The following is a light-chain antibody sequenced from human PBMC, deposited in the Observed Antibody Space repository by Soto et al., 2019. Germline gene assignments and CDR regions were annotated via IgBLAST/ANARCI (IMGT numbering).Light chain of an antibody. V-gene: IGLV2-23*02. J-gene: IGLJ1*01. CDR2: TVS. CDR1: SSDVGGYKY. CDR3: WSYAGSSTFV. Sequence: QSALTQPASVSGSPGQSITISCTGTSSDVGGYKYVSWYQQHPGKAPKLLIYTVSNRPSGVSNRFSGSKSGNTASLTISGLQAEDEADYYCWSYAGSSTFVFGTGTKVTVL.